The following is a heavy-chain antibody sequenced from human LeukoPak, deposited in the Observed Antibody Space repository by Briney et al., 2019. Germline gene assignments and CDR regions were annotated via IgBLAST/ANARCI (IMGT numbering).Heavy chain of an antibody. V-gene: IGHV3-20*04. D-gene: IGHD6-6*01. CDR1: GFTFSSYS. CDR3: ARAVCPTIKFCDSSYFMDV. CDR2: INWNGAST. J-gene: IGHJ6*03. Sequence: GGSLRLSCAASGFTFSSYSMTWVRQVPGKGLEWVAGINWNGASTGYADSVRGRFTISRDNAKNSLYLQMNSLRAEDTALYYCARAVCPTIKFCDSSYFMDVWGKGTTVNVS.